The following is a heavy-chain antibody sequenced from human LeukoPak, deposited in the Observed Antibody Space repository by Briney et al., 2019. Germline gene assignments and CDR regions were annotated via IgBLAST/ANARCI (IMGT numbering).Heavy chain of an antibody. CDR1: GYTFTSYD. J-gene: IGHJ4*02. Sequence: ASVKASCKASGYTFTSYDINWVRQATGQGLEWMGWMNPNSGNIGYAQKFQGRVTMTRNTSISTAYMELSSLRSEDTAVYYCARVRQSSGSYRKVLDYWGQGTLVTVSS. CDR2: MNPNSGNI. D-gene: IGHD3-10*01. CDR3: ARVRQSSGSYRKVLDY. V-gene: IGHV1-8*01.